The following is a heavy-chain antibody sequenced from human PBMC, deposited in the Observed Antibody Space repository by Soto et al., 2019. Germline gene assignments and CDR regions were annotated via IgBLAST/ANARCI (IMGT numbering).Heavy chain of an antibody. CDR1: GYTFTSYA. J-gene: IGHJ3*02. Sequence: ASVKVSCKASGYTFTSYAMHWVRQAIGQRLEWMGWMNPNSGNTGYAQKFQGRVTMTRNTSISTAYMELSSLRSEDTAVYYCARGSTVTTSDAFDIWGQGTMVTVSS. D-gene: IGHD4-4*01. V-gene: IGHV1-8*02. CDR2: MNPNSGNT. CDR3: ARGSTVTTSDAFDI.